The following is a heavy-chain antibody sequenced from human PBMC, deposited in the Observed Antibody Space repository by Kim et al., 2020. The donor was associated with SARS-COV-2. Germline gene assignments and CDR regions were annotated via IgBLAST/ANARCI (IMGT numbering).Heavy chain of an antibody. CDR3: AKRDYYYGMDV. Sequence: TYYADSRKGRFTISRDNSKNTLYLQMNSLRAEDTAVYYWAKRDYYYGMDVWGQGTTVTVSS. CDR2: T. V-gene: IGHV3-23*01. J-gene: IGHJ6*02.